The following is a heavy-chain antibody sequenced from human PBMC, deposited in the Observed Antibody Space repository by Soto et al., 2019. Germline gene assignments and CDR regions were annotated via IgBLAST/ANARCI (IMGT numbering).Heavy chain of an antibody. D-gene: IGHD3-10*01. J-gene: IGHJ6*02. V-gene: IGHV1-46*01. CDR1: GYTFTSYY. Sequence: ASVKVSCKASGYTFTSYYMHWVRQAPGQGLEWMGIINPSGGSTSYAQKFQGRVTMTRDTSTSTVYMELSSLRSEDTAVYYCASVGELRWGSDYYSGMDVWGQGTTVTVSS. CDR3: ASVGELRWGSDYYSGMDV. CDR2: INPSGGST.